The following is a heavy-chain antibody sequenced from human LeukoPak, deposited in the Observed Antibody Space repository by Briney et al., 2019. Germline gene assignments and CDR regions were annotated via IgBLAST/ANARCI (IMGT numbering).Heavy chain of an antibody. V-gene: IGHV3-7*01. D-gene: IGHD3-10*01. CDR2: IKHDGSDK. CDR1: GFPFSIYW. CDR3: ARGGHRQKEF. Sequence: GVSLRLSCSASGFPFSIYWMTWVRQSPGKGLEGVAIIKHDGSDKYCVDSVKGRFTISRDNAKNSLYLQMSSLRADDTAVYYCARGGHRQKEFWGQGTLVTVSS. J-gene: IGHJ4*02.